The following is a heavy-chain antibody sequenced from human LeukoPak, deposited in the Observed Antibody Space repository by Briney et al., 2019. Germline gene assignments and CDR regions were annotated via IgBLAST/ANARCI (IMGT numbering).Heavy chain of an antibody. CDR1: GGTFSSYA. J-gene: IGHJ5*02. D-gene: IGHD3-10*01. Sequence: SVKVSCKASGGTFSSYAISWVRQAPGQGLEWMGRIIPILGIANYAQKFQGRVTITADKSTSTAYMELSSLRSEDTAVYYCASGVVRGVIIAGRNNWFDPWAREPWSPSPQ. V-gene: IGHV1-69*04. CDR2: IIPILGIA. CDR3: ASGVVRGVIIAGRNNWFDP.